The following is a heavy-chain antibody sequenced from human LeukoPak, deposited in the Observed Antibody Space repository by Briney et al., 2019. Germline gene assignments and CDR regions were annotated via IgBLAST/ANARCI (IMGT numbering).Heavy chain of an antibody. D-gene: IGHD3-3*01. V-gene: IGHV1-2*02. CDR1: GYTFTGYY. J-gene: IGHJ3*02. CDR3: ARGSGSGRKGAFDI. Sequence: ASVKVSCKASGYTFTGYYLHWVRQAPGQGLEWMGWINPNSGGTNFAQRFLGRVTMTRDTSISTAYMELSRLTSDDTAVYYCARGSGSGRKGAFDIWGQGTMVTVSS. CDR2: INPNSGGT.